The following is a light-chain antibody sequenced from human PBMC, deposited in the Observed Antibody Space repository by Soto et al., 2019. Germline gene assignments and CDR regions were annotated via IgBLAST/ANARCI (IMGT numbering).Light chain of an antibody. J-gene: IGKJ5*01. CDR1: QSVANSY. Sequence: ESVLTQSPGTQSLSPGERATLSCRASQSVANSYLAWYQQKPGQATRLLIYGASSRATGIPDRFSGSGAGTDFTLTISRLESEDSAVYYCQQYGTLMTFGQGTRLEIK. CDR3: QQYGTLMT. CDR2: GAS. V-gene: IGKV3-20*01.